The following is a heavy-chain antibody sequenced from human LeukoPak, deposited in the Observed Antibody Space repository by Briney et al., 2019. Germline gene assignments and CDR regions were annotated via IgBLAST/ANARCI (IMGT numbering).Heavy chain of an antibody. V-gene: IGHV3-20*01. CDR1: GFTFDVSG. J-gene: IGHJ4*02. D-gene: IGHD6-6*01. Sequence: GGSLRLSCAAPGFTFDVSGMSCVRRAPGKGLEWVFGINWNGGSTGYADSVKGRFTLSRDNAKNSLYLQMNSLRAEDTALYHCARVAGGRVAARPFDYWGQGTLVTVSS. CDR2: INWNGGST. CDR3: ARVAGGRVAARPFDY.